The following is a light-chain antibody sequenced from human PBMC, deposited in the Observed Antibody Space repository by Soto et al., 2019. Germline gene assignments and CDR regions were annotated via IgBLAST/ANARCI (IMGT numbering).Light chain of an antibody. V-gene: IGKV1-8*01. CDR1: QGISSY. CDR3: QTLLSFPLT. Sequence: AIRMTQSPSSLSASTGDRVTITCRASQGISSYLAWYQQKPGKAPKLLIYAASTLQSGVPSRFSGSGSGTDFNPTLSLLQVEDFSNYFWQTLLSFPLTFGQGTKLEIK. CDR2: AAS. J-gene: IGKJ2*01.